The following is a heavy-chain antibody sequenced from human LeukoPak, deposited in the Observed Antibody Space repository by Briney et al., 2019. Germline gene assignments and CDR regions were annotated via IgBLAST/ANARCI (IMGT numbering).Heavy chain of an antibody. V-gene: IGHV4-34*01. CDR3: ARAGENCSGGSCYSYYYYMDV. D-gene: IGHD2-15*01. J-gene: IGHJ6*03. CDR2: INHSGST. Sequence: PSETLSLTCAVYGGSFSGYYWSWIRQPPGKGLEWIGEINHSGSTNYNPSLKSRVTISVDTSKNQFSLKLSSVTAADTAVYYCARAGENCSGGSCYSYYYYMDVWGKGTTVTVSS. CDR1: GGSFSGYY.